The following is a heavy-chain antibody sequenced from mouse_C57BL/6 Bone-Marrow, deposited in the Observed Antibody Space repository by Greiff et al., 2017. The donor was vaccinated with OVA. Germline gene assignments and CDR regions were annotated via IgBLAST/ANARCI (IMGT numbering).Heavy chain of an antibody. V-gene: IGHV1-82*01. CDR1: GYAFSSSW. CDR2: IYPGDGDT. CDR3: ARTGYYGSSYVSY. Sequence: VQLQQSGPELVKPGASVKISCKASGYAFSSSWMNWVKQRPGKGLEWIGRIYPGDGDTNYNGKFKGKATLTADKSSSTAYMQLSSLTSEDSAVYFCARTGYYGSSYVSYWGQGTTLTVSS. D-gene: IGHD1-1*01. J-gene: IGHJ2*01.